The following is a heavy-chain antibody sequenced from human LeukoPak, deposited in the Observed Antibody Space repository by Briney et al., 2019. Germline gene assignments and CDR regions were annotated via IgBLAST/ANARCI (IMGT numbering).Heavy chain of an antibody. CDR1: GFTFGDYA. Sequence: AGGSLRLSCTASGFTFGDYAMNWVRQAPGKGLEWVGLIRSKSYGETTEYAASVRGRFTISRDDSRSVAYLQMNSLRAEDTAVYYCFWYISKSNYGMDVWGLGTTVTVSS. CDR2: IRSKSYGETT. V-gene: IGHV3-49*04. D-gene: IGHD6-13*01. J-gene: IGHJ6*02. CDR3: FWYISKSNYGMDV.